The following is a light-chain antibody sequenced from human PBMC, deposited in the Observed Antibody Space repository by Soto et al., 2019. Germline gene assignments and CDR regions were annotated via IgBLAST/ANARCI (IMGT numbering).Light chain of an antibody. V-gene: IGKV3-20*01. CDR1: QSVSGNY. CDR3: QQYVTSPRS. J-gene: IGKJ2*01. CDR2: GAS. Sequence: ENVLTQSPGTLSLSPGERATLSCRASQSVSGNYVAWYQQKPGQAPRLLIHGASSRATGIPDRFSGSGSGTDFTLTISGLEPDDFAVYYCQQYVTSPRSFGQGTKLEIK.